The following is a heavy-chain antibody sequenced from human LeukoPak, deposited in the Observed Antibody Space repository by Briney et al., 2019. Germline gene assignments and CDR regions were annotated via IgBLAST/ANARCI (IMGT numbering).Heavy chain of an antibody. CDR1: GGSISSYY. Sequence: PSETLSLTCTVSGGSISSYYWSWIRQPAGKGLEWIGRIYTSGSTNYNPSLKSRVTMSVDTSKNQFSLKLSSVTAADTAVYYCARASDDIVVVVAARLAFDYWGQGTLVTVSS. CDR3: ARASDDIVVVVAARLAFDY. J-gene: IGHJ4*02. CDR2: IYTSGST. D-gene: IGHD2-15*01. V-gene: IGHV4-4*07.